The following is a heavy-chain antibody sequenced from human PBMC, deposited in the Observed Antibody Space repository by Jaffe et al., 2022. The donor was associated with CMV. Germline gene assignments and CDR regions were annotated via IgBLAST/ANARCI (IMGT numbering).Heavy chain of an antibody. V-gene: IGHV1-8*01. J-gene: IGHJ6*02. Sequence: QVQLVQSGAEVKKPGASVKVSCKASGYTFTSYDINWVRQATGQGLEWMGWMNPNSGNTGYAQKFQGRVTMTRNTSISTAYMELSSLRSEDTAVYYCARNYYGSGSSSNLYYYYYGMDVWGQGTTVTVSS. CDR3: ARNYYGSGSSSNLYYYYYGMDV. D-gene: IGHD3-10*01. CDR2: MNPNSGNT. CDR1: GYTFTSYD.